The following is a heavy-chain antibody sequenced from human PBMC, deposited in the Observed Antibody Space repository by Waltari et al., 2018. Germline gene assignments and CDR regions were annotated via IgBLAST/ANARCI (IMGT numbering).Heavy chain of an antibody. CDR1: GGSISSYY. CDR3: ARGGGGDWEWFAP. D-gene: IGHD2-21*02. J-gene: IGHJ5*02. CDR2: IYYTGST. Sequence: QVQLQESGPRLVKPSETLSLICTVSGGSISSYYWSWIRQPPGKGLDWIGYIYYTGSTNFNPSLKSRVTMSVDTSKNQFSLKLSSVTAADTAVYYCARGGGGDWEWFAPWGQGTLVTVSS. V-gene: IGHV4-59*01.